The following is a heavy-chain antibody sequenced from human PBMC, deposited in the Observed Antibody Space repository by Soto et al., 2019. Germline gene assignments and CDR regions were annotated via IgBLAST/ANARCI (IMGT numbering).Heavy chain of an antibody. CDR2: IKSYINGGTI. D-gene: IGHD3-16*01. V-gene: IGHV3-15*07. CDR3: AADLPDWGAYAFEY. Sequence: GGSLRLSCAASGFSFHMAWMNWVRQTPGKGLEWVGRIKSYINGGTIDYAAPVKGRFTISRDDSRGRLYLEMDSLKTEDTALYYCAADLPDWGAYAFEYWGQGTPVTVSS. CDR1: GFSFHMAW. J-gene: IGHJ4*02.